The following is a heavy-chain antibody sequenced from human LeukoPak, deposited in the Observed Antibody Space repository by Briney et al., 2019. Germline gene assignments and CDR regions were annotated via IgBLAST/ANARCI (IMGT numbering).Heavy chain of an antibody. J-gene: IGHJ4*02. CDR1: GFTFSDYY. Sequence: PGGSLRLSCAASGFTFSDYYMSWIRQAPGKGLEWVAFIRYDGSIKYYADSVKGRFTISRDSSKNTLYLQMNSLRAEDTAVYYCAKDYPKSKSGSYPPYYWGQGTLVTVSS. CDR2: IRYDGSIK. CDR3: AKDYPKSKSGSYPPYY. V-gene: IGHV3-30*02. D-gene: IGHD1-26*01.